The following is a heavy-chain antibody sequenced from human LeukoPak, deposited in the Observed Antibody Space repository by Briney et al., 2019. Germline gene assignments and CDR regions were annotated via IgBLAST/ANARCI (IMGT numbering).Heavy chain of an antibody. CDR1: GFTFSSYA. V-gene: IGHV3-23*01. Sequence: GGSLRLSCAASGFTFSSYAMSWVRQAPXXXXEWVSAISGSGGSTYYADSVKGRFTISRDNSKNTLYLQMNSLRAEDTAVYYCAKGGVGATKFDYWGQGTLVTVSS. D-gene: IGHD1-26*01. J-gene: IGHJ4*02. CDR3: AKGGVGATKFDY. CDR2: ISGSGGST.